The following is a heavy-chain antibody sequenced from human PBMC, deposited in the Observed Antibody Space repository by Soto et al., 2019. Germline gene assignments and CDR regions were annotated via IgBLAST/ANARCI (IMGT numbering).Heavy chain of an antibody. Sequence: QVQLQESGPGLVKPSETLSLTCTVSGGSISSYYWSWIRQPAGKGLEWIGRIYTSGSTNYNPSLKSRVTRSVDTSKIQFSLKLSSVTAADTAVYYCASNGNYYDSSGYTPTEYYFDYWGQGTLVTVSS. CDR1: GGSISSYY. D-gene: IGHD3-22*01. CDR3: ASNGNYYDSSGYTPTEYYFDY. CDR2: IYTSGST. V-gene: IGHV4-4*07. J-gene: IGHJ4*02.